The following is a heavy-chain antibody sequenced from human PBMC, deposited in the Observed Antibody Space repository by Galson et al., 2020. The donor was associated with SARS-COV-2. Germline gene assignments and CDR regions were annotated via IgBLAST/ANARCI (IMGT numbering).Heavy chain of an antibody. V-gene: IGHV4-38-2*02. CDR1: GYSVSTTNY. CDR3: ARQGVNMIVLVTVPGCYFDL. CDR2: VYASGTT. J-gene: IGHJ2*01. D-gene: IGHD3-22*01. Sequence: SETLSLTCTVSGYSVSTTNYWGWVRQPPGRGLEWIGSVYASGTTYYNPSLKSRVTISVDTSKNQFSLRLDSVTAADTALYYCARQGVNMIVLVTVPGCYFDLWGRGTLVTVSS.